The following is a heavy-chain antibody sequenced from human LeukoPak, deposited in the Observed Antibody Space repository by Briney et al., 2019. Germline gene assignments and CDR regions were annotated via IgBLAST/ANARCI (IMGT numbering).Heavy chain of an antibody. CDR1: GFTFSNYN. V-gene: IGHV3-48*01. CDR2: ISLSATTT. Sequence: GGSLRLSCAASGFTFSNYNMHWVRQAPGKGLEWLSYISLSATTTYYADSVKGRFTISRDNAKNSLYLQMNSLRAEDTAVYYCAKPRDILVDYWGQGTLVTVSS. J-gene: IGHJ4*02. CDR3: AKPRDILVDY.